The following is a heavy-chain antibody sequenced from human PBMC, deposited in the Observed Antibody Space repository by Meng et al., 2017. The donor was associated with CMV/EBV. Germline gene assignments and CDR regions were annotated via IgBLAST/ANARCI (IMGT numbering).Heavy chain of an antibody. V-gene: IGHV3-48*03. CDR2: ISSSGSTI. Sequence: LSLTCAASGFTFSSYEMNWVRQAPGKGLEWVSYISSSGSTIYYADSVKGRFTISRDNAKNSLYLQMNSLRAEDTAVYYCARGSGAKDIVVVPAAIHGGYYYYGMDVWGQGTTVTVSS. CDR1: GFTFSSYE. D-gene: IGHD2-2*02. J-gene: IGHJ6*02. CDR3: ARGSGAKDIVVVPAAIHGGYYYYGMDV.